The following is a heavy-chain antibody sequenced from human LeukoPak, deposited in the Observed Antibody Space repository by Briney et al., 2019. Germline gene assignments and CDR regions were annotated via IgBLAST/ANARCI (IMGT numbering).Heavy chain of an antibody. Sequence: SETLSLTCAVYGGSFSGYYWSWIRQLPGKGLEWIGEINHSGSTNYNPSLKSRVTISVDTSKNQFSLKLSSVTAADTAVYYCARLSVAATPGFDYWGQGTLVTVSS. V-gene: IGHV4-34*01. CDR1: GGSFSGYY. CDR3: ARLSVAATPGFDY. D-gene: IGHD2-15*01. CDR2: INHSGST. J-gene: IGHJ4*02.